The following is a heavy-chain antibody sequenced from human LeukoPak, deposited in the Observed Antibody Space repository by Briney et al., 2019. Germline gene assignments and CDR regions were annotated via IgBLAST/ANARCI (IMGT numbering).Heavy chain of an antibody. CDR2: ISSSSSTI. CDR1: GFTFSSYS. D-gene: IGHD3-3*01. V-gene: IGHV3-48*02. CDR3: GRGAFTIFGVGGGDFDY. J-gene: IGHJ4*02. Sequence: PGGSLRLSCAASGFTFSSYSMNWVRQAPGKGLEWVSYISSSSSTIYYADSVKGRFTISRDNAKNSLYLQMNSLRDEDTAVYYCGRGAFTIFGVGGGDFDYWGQGTLVTVSS.